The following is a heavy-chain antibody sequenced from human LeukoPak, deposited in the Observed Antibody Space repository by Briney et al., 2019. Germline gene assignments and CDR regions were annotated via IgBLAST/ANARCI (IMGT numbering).Heavy chain of an antibody. V-gene: IGHV4-61*02. CDR1: GGSISSGSYY. CDR3: ARANGYDFWSGSFDY. J-gene: IGHJ4*02. CDR2: IYTSGST. Sequence: SQTLSLTCTVSGGSISSGSYYWSWIRQPAGKGLEWIGRIYTSGSTNYNPSLKSRVTISVDTSKNQFSLKLSSVTAADTAVYYCARANGYDFWSGSFDYWGQGTLVTVSS. D-gene: IGHD3-3*01.